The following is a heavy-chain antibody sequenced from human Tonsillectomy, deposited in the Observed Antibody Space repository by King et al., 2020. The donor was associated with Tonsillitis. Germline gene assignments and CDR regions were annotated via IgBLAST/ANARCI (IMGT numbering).Heavy chain of an antibody. D-gene: IGHD3-22*01. J-gene: IGHJ3*02. Sequence: QLVQSGGDLVQPGGSLRLSCAGAEFTFSTSWMIWVRQAPGKGLEWVANVKADGSEKDYLDSVRGRFTISRDNAQNSLYLQMNSLRAEDTAVYYCARYYDGSGYNDAFDIWGQGTMVTVSS. CDR2: VKADGSEK. CDR1: EFTFSTSW. V-gene: IGHV3-7*03. CDR3: ARYYDGSGYNDAFDI.